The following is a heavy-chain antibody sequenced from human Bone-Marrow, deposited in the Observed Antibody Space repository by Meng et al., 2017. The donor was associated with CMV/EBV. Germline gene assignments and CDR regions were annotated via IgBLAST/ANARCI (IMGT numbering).Heavy chain of an antibody. J-gene: IGHJ4*02. Sequence: SVKVSCKASGGTFSSYAISWVRQAPGQGLEWMGGIIPIFGTANYAQKFQGRVTITTDESTSTAYMELSSLRSEDTAVYYCARIAAAVNEWDYWGQGTQVTVSS. D-gene: IGHD6-13*01. CDR1: GGTFSSYA. V-gene: IGHV1-69*05. CDR3: ARIAAAVNEWDY. CDR2: IIPIFGTA.